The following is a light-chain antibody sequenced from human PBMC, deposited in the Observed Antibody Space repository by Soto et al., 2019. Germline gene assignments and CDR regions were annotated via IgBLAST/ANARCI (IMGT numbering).Light chain of an antibody. J-gene: IGKJ4*01. CDR1: QSVKTS. CDR2: DAS. Sequence: EILLSQSPGVLSLSPGQRATLTCRASQSVKTSLAWYQQKPGQPPRLLIYDASNRATGIPARFSGSGSGTDISLTISGLETEDVAVYFCQQRSDWPPVTFGGGTKVQI. V-gene: IGKV3-11*01. CDR3: QQRSDWPPVT.